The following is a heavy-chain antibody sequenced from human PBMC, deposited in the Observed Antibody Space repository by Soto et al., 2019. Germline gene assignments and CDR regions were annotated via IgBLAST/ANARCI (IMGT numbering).Heavy chain of an antibody. CDR1: GYTFTSYG. D-gene: IGHD2-2*01. V-gene: IGHV1-18*01. J-gene: IGHJ6*03. CDR3: ARATSMAFVYYYMDV. Sequence: QVQLVQSGAEVKKPGASVKVSCKASGYTFTSYGISWVRQAPGQGLEWMGWISAYNGNTNYAQKLQCRVTRTTDKSTSTAYMELRSLRSDDTAVYYCARATSMAFVYYYMDVWGKGTTVTVSS. CDR2: ISAYNGNT.